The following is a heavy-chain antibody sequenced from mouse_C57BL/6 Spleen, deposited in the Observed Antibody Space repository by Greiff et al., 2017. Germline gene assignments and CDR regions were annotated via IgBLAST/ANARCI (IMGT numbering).Heavy chain of an antibody. J-gene: IGHJ2*01. CDR3: ARECYYSNYFDD. CDR2: IYPGSGST. V-gene: IGHV1-55*01. Sequence: VQLQQPGAELVKPGASVKMSCKASGYTFTSYWITWVKQRPGQGLEWIGDIYPGSGSTNYNEKFKSKATLTVDTSSSTAYMQLSSLTSEDSAVYYCARECYYSNYFDDWGQGTTLTVSS. D-gene: IGHD2-5*01. CDR1: GYTFTSYW.